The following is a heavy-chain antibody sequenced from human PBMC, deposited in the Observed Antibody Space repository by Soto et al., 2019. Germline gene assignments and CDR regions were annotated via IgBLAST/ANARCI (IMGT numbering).Heavy chain of an antibody. D-gene: IGHD2-21*02. CDR3: ARGHEYGGNSDAFDI. CDR2: INAGNGNT. Sequence: ASVKVSCKASGYTFTSYAMHWVRQAPGQRLEWMGWINAGNGNTKYSQKFQGRVTITADESTNTAYMELRSLLSEDTAVYYCARGHEYGGNSDAFDIWGQGTVVTVSS. V-gene: IGHV1-3*01. CDR1: GYTFTSYA. J-gene: IGHJ3*02.